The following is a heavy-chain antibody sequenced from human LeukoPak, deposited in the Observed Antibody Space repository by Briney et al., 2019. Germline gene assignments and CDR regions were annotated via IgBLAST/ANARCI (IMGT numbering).Heavy chain of an antibody. D-gene: IGHD2/OR15-2a*01. Sequence: GGSLRLSCAASGFTFSSYAMHWVRQAPGKGLEWVAVISYDGSNKYYADSVKGRFTISRDNSKNTLYLQMNSLRAEDTSVYYCAKDRAGESFLFDYWGQGTLVTVSS. CDR3: AKDRAGESFLFDY. V-gene: IGHV3-30-3*01. CDR1: GFTFSSYA. J-gene: IGHJ4*02. CDR2: ISYDGSNK.